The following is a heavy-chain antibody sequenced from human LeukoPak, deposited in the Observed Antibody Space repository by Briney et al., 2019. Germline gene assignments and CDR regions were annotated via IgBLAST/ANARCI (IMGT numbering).Heavy chain of an antibody. CDR1: GFTFSSYA. CDR2: ISGSGGST. CDR3: ARDRPAAGFYYFDY. V-gene: IGHV3-23*01. J-gene: IGHJ4*02. D-gene: IGHD6-13*01. Sequence: PGGSLRLSCAASGFTFSSYAMSWVRQAPGKGLEWVSAISGSGGSTYYADSVKGRFTISRHSSKNTLYLQMNSLRAEDTAVYYCARDRPAAGFYYFDYWGQGTLVTVSS.